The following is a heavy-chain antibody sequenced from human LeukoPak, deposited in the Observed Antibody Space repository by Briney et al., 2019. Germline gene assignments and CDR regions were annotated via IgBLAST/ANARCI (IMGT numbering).Heavy chain of an antibody. CDR1: GFTFSSYS. J-gene: IGHJ4*02. CDR3: ARVGGYSYGYTTTDFDY. D-gene: IGHD5-18*01. V-gene: IGHV3-21*01. Sequence: GGSLRLSCAASGFTFSSYSMNWVRQAPGKGLEWVSSITSSSSYIYYADSVKGRSTISRDNAKNSLYLQMNSLRAEDTAVYYCARVGGYSYGYTTTDFDYWGQGTLVTVSS. CDR2: ITSSSSYI.